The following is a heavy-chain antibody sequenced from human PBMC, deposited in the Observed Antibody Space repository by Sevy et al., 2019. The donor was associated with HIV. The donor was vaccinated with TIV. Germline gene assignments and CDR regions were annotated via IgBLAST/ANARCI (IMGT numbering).Heavy chain of an antibody. J-gene: IGHJ4*02. D-gene: IGHD5-12*01. CDR1: GLTVSDNF. Sequence: GGSLRLSCAASGLTVSDNFMSWVRQAPGKGLEWVSVIYIGGTTYYADFVKGRFTISRDNSKNTIYLQMNGLRAEDTAVYYCARGKHVSGYYGSFDYWGQGALVTVSS. CDR3: ARGKHVSGYYGSFDY. CDR2: IYIGGTT. V-gene: IGHV3-53*01.